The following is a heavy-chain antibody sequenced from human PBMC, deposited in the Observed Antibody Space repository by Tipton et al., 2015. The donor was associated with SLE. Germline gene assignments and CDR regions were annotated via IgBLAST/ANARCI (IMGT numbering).Heavy chain of an antibody. CDR1: GGSFSGYY. J-gene: IGHJ4*02. CDR3: ARGRSSSWYDFDY. CDR2: INHSGST. D-gene: IGHD6-13*01. V-gene: IGHV4-34*01. Sequence: AGLVKPSETLSLTCGVYGGSFSGYYWSWIRQPPGKGLEWIGEINHSGSTNYNPSLKSRVTISVDTSKNQFSLKLSSVTAADTAMYYCARGRSSSWYDFDYWGQGTLVTVSS.